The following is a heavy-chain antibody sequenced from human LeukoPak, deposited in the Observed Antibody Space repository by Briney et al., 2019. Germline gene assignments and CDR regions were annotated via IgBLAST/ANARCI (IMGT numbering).Heavy chain of an antibody. V-gene: IGHV3-30*04. D-gene: IGHD3-10*01. CDR3: ARSGITMVLLDP. CDR1: GFIFSSYA. CDR2: ISYDGSNK. Sequence: GGSLRLSCSASGFIFSSYAMHWIRQAPGKGLEWVSVISYDGSNKYYADSVKGRFTISRDNSKNTLDLQMNSLGAEDTAVYYCARSGITMVLLDPWGQGTLVTVSS. J-gene: IGHJ5*02.